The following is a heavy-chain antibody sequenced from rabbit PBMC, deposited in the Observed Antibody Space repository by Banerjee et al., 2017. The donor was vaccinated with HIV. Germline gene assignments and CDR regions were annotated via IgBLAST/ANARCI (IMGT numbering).Heavy chain of an antibody. CDR3: ARTTPNYGISFTL. Sequence: QSLEESGGDLVKPGASLTLTCTASGFSFSSSYYMCWVRQAPGKGLEWIACIYAGSSGSTYYASWAKGRFTISKTSSTTVTLQLNSLTAADTATYFCARTTPNYGISFTLWGPGTLVTVS. D-gene: IGHD5-1*01. CDR1: GFSFSSSYY. V-gene: IGHV1S40*01. J-gene: IGHJ4*01. CDR2: IYAGSSGST.